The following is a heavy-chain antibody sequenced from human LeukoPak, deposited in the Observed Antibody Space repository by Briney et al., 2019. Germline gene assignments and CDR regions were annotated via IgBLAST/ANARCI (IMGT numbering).Heavy chain of an antibody. CDR2: IYYSGST. CDR3: AGRGYYRRDYYYYGMDV. D-gene: IGHD3-22*01. Sequence: SETLSLTCTVSGGSISSYYWSWIRQPPGKGLEWIGYIYYSGSTNYNPSLKSRVTISVDTSKNQFSLKLSSVTAADTAVYYCAGRGYYRRDYYYYGMDVWGQGTTVTVSS. V-gene: IGHV4-59*08. J-gene: IGHJ6*02. CDR1: GGSISSYY.